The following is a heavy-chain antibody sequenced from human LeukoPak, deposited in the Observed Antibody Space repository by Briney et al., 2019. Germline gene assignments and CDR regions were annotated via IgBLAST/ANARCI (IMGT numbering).Heavy chain of an antibody. J-gene: IGHJ6*02. D-gene: IGHD3-3*01. Sequence: PGGSLRLSCAASGFTFSSYAMNWVRQAPGKGLEWVSSISSSSSYIYYADSVKGRFTISRDNAKNSLYLQMNSLRAEDTAVYYCAREPKPFWSGFGIYGMDVWGQGTTVTVSS. CDR3: AREPKPFWSGFGIYGMDV. V-gene: IGHV3-21*01. CDR1: GFTFSSYA. CDR2: ISSSSSYI.